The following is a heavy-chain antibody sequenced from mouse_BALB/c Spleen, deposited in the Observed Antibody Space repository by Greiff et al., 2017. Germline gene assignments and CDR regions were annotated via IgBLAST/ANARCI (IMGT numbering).Heavy chain of an antibody. CDR2: IYPGDGDT. V-gene: IGHV1-80*01. Sequence: VMLVESGAELVRPGSSVKISCKASGYAFSSYWMNWVKQRPGQGLEWIGQIYPGDGDTNYNGKFKGKATLTADKSSSTAYMQLSSLTSEDSAVYFCARITTARDYAMDYWGQGTSVTVSS. CDR1: GYAFSSYW. CDR3: ARITTARDYAMDY. D-gene: IGHD1-2*01. J-gene: IGHJ4*01.